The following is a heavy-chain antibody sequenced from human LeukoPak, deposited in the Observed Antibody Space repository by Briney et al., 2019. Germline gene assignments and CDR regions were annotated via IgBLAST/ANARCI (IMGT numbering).Heavy chain of an antibody. CDR2: ISGSGGST. V-gene: IGHV3-23*01. D-gene: IGHD6-6*01. CDR3: AKGPYSSSSSPFRFDY. CDR1: GFTFSSYA. Sequence: GGSLRLSCAASGFTFSSYAMSWVRQAPGKGLEWVSAISGSGGSTYYADSVKGRFTISRDNSKNTLYLQMNSLRAEDTAVYYCAKGPYSSSSSPFRFDYWGQGTLVTVSS. J-gene: IGHJ4*02.